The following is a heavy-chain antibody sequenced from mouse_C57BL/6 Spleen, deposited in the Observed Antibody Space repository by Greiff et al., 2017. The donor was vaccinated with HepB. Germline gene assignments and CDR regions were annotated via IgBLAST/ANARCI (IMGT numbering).Heavy chain of an antibody. Sequence: EVQLQQSGPELVKPGASVKISCKASGYSFTGYYMNWVKQSPEKSLEWIGEINPSTGGTTYNQKFKAKATLTVDKSSSTAYMQLKSLTSEDSAVYYCARDYYGSSYGFYAMDYWGQGTSVTVSS. CDR3: ARDYYGSSYGFYAMDY. CDR2: INPSTGGT. CDR1: GYSFTGYY. V-gene: IGHV1-42*01. J-gene: IGHJ4*01. D-gene: IGHD1-1*01.